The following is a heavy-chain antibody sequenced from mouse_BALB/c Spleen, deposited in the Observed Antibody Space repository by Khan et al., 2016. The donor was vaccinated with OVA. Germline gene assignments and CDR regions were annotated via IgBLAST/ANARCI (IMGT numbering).Heavy chain of an antibody. CDR2: INPHIGET. J-gene: IGHJ2*01. CDR3: ARKNGSDFDY. V-gene: IGHV1-20*02. Sequence: EVQLQQSGPELVKPGASVKISCKASGYSFTGYFMNWVMQSHGKSLEWIGRINPHIGETFYNQKFKDKATLTVDESSSTVHMELRSLASEDSAVYYGARKNGSDFDYWGQGTTLTVSS. CDR1: GYSFTGYF. D-gene: IGHD1-1*01.